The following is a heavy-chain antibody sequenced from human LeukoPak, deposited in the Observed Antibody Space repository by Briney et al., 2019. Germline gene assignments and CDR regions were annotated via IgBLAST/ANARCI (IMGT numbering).Heavy chain of an antibody. CDR3: ARERPLDTVVSQDF. Sequence: PSETLSLTCTVSGGSISSYYWSWIRQPPGKGLEWIGYIYHTGNTYYNPSHESRVTMSVDKSKNQFSLSLASVTVADTAVYYCARERPLDTVVSQDFWGQGTLVIVSS. CDR1: GGSISSYY. J-gene: IGHJ4*02. CDR2: IYHTGNT. V-gene: IGHV4-59*12. D-gene: IGHD4-23*01.